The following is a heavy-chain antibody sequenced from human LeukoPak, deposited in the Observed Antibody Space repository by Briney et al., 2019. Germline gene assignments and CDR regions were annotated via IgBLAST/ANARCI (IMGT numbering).Heavy chain of an antibody. D-gene: IGHD1/OR15-1a*01. Sequence: PSETLSLTCAVYGGSFSGYYWSWICQPPGKGLEWIGEINHSGSTNYNPSLKSRVTISVDTSKNQFSLKLSSVTAADTAVYYCARGNNDFLADNAFDIWGQGTMVTVSS. V-gene: IGHV4-34*01. CDR2: INHSGST. CDR3: ARGNNDFLADNAFDI. J-gene: IGHJ3*02. CDR1: GGSFSGYY.